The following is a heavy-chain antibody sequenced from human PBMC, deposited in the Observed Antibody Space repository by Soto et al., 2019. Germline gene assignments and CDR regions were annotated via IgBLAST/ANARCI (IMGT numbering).Heavy chain of an antibody. J-gene: IGHJ4*02. CDR1: GGSISSSSYY. CDR2: IYYSGST. V-gene: IGHV4-39*01. D-gene: IGHD3-10*01. CDR3: ARLGVLLWFGELSPRKYFDY. Sequence: SETLSLTCTVSGGSISSSSYYWGWIRQPPGKGLEWIGSIYYSGSTYYNPSLKSRVTISVDTSKNQFSLKLSSVTAADTAVYYCARLGVLLWFGELSPRKYFDYWGQGTPVTVSS.